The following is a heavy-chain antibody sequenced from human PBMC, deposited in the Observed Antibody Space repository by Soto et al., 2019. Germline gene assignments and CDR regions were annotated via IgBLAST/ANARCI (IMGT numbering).Heavy chain of an antibody. CDR1: GGSFSGYY. Sequence: SETLSLTCAVYGGSFSGYYWSWIRQPPGKGLEWIGEINHSGSTNYNPSLKSRATISVDTSKNQFSLKLSSVTAADTAVYYCARGGHSSGWYWWFDPWGQGTLVTVSS. V-gene: IGHV4-34*01. J-gene: IGHJ5*02. D-gene: IGHD6-19*01. CDR2: INHSGST. CDR3: ARGGHSSGWYWWFDP.